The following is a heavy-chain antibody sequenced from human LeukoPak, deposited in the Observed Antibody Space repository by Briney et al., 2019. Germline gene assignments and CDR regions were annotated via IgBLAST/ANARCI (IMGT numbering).Heavy chain of an antibody. V-gene: IGHV3-30*03. J-gene: IGHJ4*02. CDR2: ISYDGSNK. CDR3: ARPPPSCSSTSCYQHY. D-gene: IGHD2-2*01. Sequence: GGSLRLSCAASGFTFSSYVMHWVRQAPGKGLEWVAIISYDGSNKYYADSVKGRFTISRDNSKNTLYLQMNSLRAEDTAVYYCARPPPSCSSTSCYQHYWGQGTLVTVSS. CDR1: GFTFSSYV.